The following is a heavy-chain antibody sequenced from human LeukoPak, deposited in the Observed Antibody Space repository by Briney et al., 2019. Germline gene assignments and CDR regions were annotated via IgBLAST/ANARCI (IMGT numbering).Heavy chain of an antibody. V-gene: IGHV4-30-2*01. CDR3: ASMRGSYYEDRYFDY. Sequence: SQTLSLTCTVSGGSISSGGYYWSWIRQPPGKGLEWIGEIYHSGSTNYNPSLKSRVTISVDKSKNQFSLKLSSVTAADTAVYYCASMRGSYYEDRYFDYWGQGTLVTVSS. D-gene: IGHD1-26*01. J-gene: IGHJ4*02. CDR1: GGSISSGGYY. CDR2: IYHSGST.